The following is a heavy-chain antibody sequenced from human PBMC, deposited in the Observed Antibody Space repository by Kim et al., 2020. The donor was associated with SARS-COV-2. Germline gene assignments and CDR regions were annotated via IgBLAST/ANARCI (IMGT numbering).Heavy chain of an antibody. CDR3: ARVGRYCTSTSCYGSDAFDI. CDR2: FYYSGST. D-gene: IGHD2-2*01. Sequence: SETLSLTCTVSGGSISSYYWSWIRQPPGKGLEWIGYFYYSGSTTYNPSLKSRVTISIDTSKNQFSLNLSSVTAADAAVYYCARVGRYCTSTSCYGSDAFDIWGQGTMVTVSS. V-gene: IGHV4-59*01. CDR1: GGSISSYY. J-gene: IGHJ3*02.